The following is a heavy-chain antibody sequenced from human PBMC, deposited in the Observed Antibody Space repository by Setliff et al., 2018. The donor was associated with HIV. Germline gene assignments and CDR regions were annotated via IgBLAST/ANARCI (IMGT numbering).Heavy chain of an antibody. D-gene: IGHD1-26*01. CDR3: AREVGTYSGSYAVADGFDI. Sequence: GASVKVSCKASGHTFSNSDIHWVRRATGQGLEWMGWMNPNTGVAGYALKFQGRVTMTRDTSISTAYMELSSLTSEDTAVYYCAREVGTYSGSYAVADGFDIWGQGTMVTVS. J-gene: IGHJ3*02. CDR1: GHTFSNSD. V-gene: IGHV1-8*01. CDR2: MNPNTGVA.